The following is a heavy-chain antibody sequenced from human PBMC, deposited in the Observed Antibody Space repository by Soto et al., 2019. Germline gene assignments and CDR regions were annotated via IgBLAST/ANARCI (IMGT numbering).Heavy chain of an antibody. J-gene: IGHJ6*02. Sequence: ASVKVSCKASGYIFSDYGINWVRLAPGQGLEWMGWIIPYNDNTKYAENFQGRVTLTTDTSTNTVYMELRSLTPDGTGVYFCARKPYSHYYGMDVWGQGTSVTVSS. CDR3: ARKPYSHYYGMDV. CDR1: GYIFSDYG. CDR2: IIPYNDNT. V-gene: IGHV1-18*01. D-gene: IGHD2-21*01.